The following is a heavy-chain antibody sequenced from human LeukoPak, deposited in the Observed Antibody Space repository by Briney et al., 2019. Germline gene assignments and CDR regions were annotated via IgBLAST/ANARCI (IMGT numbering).Heavy chain of an antibody. CDR2: VYSGGST. Sequence: GGSLRLSCAASGFTVSSNYMSWVRQAPGKGLEWVSVVYSGGSTYYADSVKGRFTISRDNSKNTLYLQTNSLRAEDTAVYYCAGTAAGTRWFDPWGQGTLVTVSS. CDR1: GFTVSSNY. V-gene: IGHV3-66*02. D-gene: IGHD6-13*01. J-gene: IGHJ5*02. CDR3: AGTAAGTRWFDP.